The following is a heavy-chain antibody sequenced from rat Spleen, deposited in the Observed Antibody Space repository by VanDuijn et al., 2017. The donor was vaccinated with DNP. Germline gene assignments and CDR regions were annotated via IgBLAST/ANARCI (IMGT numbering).Heavy chain of an antibody. CDR1: GFTFSDYA. CDR2: ISYDGNRP. V-gene: IGHV5-7*01. J-gene: IGHJ3*01. CDR3: SRGDWFAY. Sequence: EVQLVESGGDLVQPGRSLRLSCVASGFTFSDYAMAWVRQAPQKGLEWVATISYDGNRPYYPDSVKGRFTISRDNAKSSLYLQMNSLQPEDTAIYFCSRGDWFAYWGQGTLVTVSS.